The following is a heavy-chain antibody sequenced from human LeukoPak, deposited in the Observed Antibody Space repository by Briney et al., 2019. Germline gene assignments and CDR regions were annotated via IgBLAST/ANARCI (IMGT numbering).Heavy chain of an antibody. CDR1: GFTFDDYG. Sequence: PTGGSLRLSCAASGFTFDDYGMSWVRQAPGKGLEWVSGINWNGGSTGYADSVKGRFTISRDNAKNSLYLQMNSLRAEDTALYYCARNRFLEWLLFDYWGQGTLVTVSS. V-gene: IGHV3-20*04. D-gene: IGHD3-3*01. CDR3: ARNRFLEWLLFDY. J-gene: IGHJ4*02. CDR2: INWNGGST.